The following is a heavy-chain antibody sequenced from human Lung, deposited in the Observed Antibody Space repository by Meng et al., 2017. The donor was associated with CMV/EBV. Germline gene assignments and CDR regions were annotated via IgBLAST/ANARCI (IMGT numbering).Heavy chain of an antibody. D-gene: IGHD2-2*01. Sequence: SXAASGFTFSSYWMHWVRQAPGKGLVWVSRINSDGSSTSYADSVKGRFTISRDNAKNTLYLQTNSLRAEDTAVYYCARDGAVPAAISHFHNWGQGTLVTVSS. CDR3: ARDGAVPAAISHFHN. J-gene: IGHJ1*01. CDR2: INSDGSST. CDR1: GFTFSSYW. V-gene: IGHV3-74*01.